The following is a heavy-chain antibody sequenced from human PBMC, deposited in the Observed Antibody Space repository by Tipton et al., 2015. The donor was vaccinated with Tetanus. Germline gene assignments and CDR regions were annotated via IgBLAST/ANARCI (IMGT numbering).Heavy chain of an antibody. J-gene: IGHJ4*02. V-gene: IGHV4-30-4*08. D-gene: IGHD5-18*01. CDR3: ARVFTRGYTYGTTFDY. CDR1: GDSISSSHYY. CDR2: IYYSGTT. Sequence: TLSLTCTVSGDSISSSHYYWGWVRQPPGKGLEWIGYIYYSGTTYYNPSLKSRVTISVDTSNNQFSLKVTSVTAADTAVYYCARVFTRGYTYGTTFDYWGQGTLVTVSS.